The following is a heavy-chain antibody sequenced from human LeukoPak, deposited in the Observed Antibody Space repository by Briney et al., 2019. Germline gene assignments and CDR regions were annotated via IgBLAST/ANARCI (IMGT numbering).Heavy chain of an antibody. CDR1: GFTFSSCA. D-gene: IGHD6-19*01. J-gene: IGHJ4*02. V-gene: IGHV3-23*01. CDR3: ARRVYNSGWYIDY. CDR2: ISGSGFDT. Sequence: PGGSLRLSCAVSGFTFSSCAMSWVRQAPGKGLEWVSTISGSGFDTYYAHSVKGRFTISKDNAKNSLYLQMNSLRAEDTAVYYCARRVYNSGWYIDYWGQGTLVTVSS.